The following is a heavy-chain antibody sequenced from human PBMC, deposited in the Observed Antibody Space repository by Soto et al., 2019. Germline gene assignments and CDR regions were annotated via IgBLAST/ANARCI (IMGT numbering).Heavy chain of an antibody. CDR1: GGSISSYY. J-gene: IGHJ5*02. CDR2: IYYSGST. Sequence: QVQLQESGPGLVKPSETLSLTCTVSGGSISSYYWSWIRQPPGKGLEWIGYIYYSGSTNYNPSLKRRVTISVDTSKNQFSLKLSSVTAADTAVYYCARAAYSSSSGGWFDPWGQGTLVTVSS. V-gene: IGHV4-59*01. CDR3: ARAAYSSSSGGWFDP. D-gene: IGHD6-6*01.